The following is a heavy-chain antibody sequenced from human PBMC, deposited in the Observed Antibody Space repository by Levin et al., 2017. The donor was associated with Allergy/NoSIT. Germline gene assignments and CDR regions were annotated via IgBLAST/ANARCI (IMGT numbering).Heavy chain of an antibody. CDR3: AGQWYSSGWEIDS. Sequence: SETLSLTCSVSGGSISNSNFYWAWVRQPPGKGLEWIGSIYYSGSTYYNPSLNSRVTISVDTSKNQFSLQVISVTAADTAVYYCAGQWYSSGWEIDSWGQGTLVTVSS. V-gene: IGHV4-39*07. J-gene: IGHJ4*02. CDR2: IYYSGST. CDR1: GGSISNSNFY. D-gene: IGHD6-19*01.